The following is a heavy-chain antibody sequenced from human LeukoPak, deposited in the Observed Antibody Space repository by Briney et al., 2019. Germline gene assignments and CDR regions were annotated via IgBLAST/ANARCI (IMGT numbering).Heavy chain of an antibody. CDR3: ARLWSGEFIPHTWFDP. CDR2: IYHSGST. J-gene: IGHJ5*02. V-gene: IGHV4-38-2*02. Sequence: SETLSLTCTVSGYSISSGYYWGWIRQPPGKGLEWIGSIYHSGSTYYNPSLKSRVTISVDTSKKQFSLRLTSVTAADTAVYYCARLWSGEFIPHTWFDPWGQGTLVTVSS. CDR1: GYSISSGYY. D-gene: IGHD3-10*01.